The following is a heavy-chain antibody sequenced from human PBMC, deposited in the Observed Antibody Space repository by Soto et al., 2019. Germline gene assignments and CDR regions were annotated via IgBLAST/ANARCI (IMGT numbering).Heavy chain of an antibody. CDR3: AKGVIVGATDY. CDR1: GFTFSSYA. Sequence: GESLKISCAASGFTFSSYAMSWVRQAPGKGLEWVSAISGSGGSTYYADSVKGRFTISRDNSKNTLYLQMNSLRAEDTAVYYCAKGVIVGATDYWGQGTLVTVSS. D-gene: IGHD1-26*01. CDR2: ISGSGGST. J-gene: IGHJ4*02. V-gene: IGHV3-23*01.